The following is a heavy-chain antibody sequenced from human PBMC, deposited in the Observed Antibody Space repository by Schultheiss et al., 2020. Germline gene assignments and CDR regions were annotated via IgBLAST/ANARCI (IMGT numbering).Heavy chain of an antibody. V-gene: IGHV4-4*07. CDR3: ARAYSKGMDV. J-gene: IGHJ6*02. Sequence: SETLSLTCTVSGASISGYYWSWIRRPPGKGLEWIGRIYTSGSTNYNPSLKSRVTISVDTSKNQFSLKLSSVTAADTAVYYCARAYSKGMDVWGQGTTVTVSS. CDR2: IYTSGST. CDR1: GASISGYY. D-gene: IGHD6-13*01.